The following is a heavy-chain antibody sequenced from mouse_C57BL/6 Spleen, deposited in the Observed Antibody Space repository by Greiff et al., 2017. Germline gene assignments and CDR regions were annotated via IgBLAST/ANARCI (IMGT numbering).Heavy chain of an antibody. Sequence: QVQLKQSGPGLVQPSQSLSITCTVSGFSLTSYGVHWVRQSPGKGLVWLGVIWSGGSTDYNAAFISRLSISKDNSKSQVFFKMNSLQADDTAIYYCARGNERDYFDYWGQGTTLTVSS. CDR1: GFSLTSYG. D-gene: IGHD2-1*01. CDR3: ARGNERDYFDY. V-gene: IGHV2-2*01. J-gene: IGHJ2*01. CDR2: IWSGGST.